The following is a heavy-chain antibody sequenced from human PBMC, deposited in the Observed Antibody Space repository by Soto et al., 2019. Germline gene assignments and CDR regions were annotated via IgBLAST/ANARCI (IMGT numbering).Heavy chain of an antibody. Sequence: SETLSLTCSVSVGSMGEYCWSGIRQYAGKGLEWIGSIYYLGSTDYNPSLQSRVTISVDTSQRQFSLRLTSVTAADTAVYYCARDGYDGSGSPYPAYWGPGTQVTVS. CDR3: ARDGYDGSGSPYPAY. V-gene: IGHV4-59*01. D-gene: IGHD3-10*01. CDR1: VGSMGEYC. J-gene: IGHJ4*02. CDR2: IYYLGST.